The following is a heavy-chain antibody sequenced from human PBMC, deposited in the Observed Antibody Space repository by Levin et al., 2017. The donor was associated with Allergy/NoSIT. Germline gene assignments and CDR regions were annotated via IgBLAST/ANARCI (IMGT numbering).Heavy chain of an antibody. D-gene: IGHD7-27*01. CDR3: AKGLNWGSPNTFDY. CDR2: INWNRDKI. Sequence: SCAASGFTFGDYATHWVRQAPGKGLEWVSGINWNRDKIGYADSVRARFTISRDNAKNSLYLQMNSLGPEDTALYYCAKGLNWGSPNTFDYWGQGTLVTVSS. V-gene: IGHV3-9*01. CDR1: GFTFGDYA. J-gene: IGHJ4*02.